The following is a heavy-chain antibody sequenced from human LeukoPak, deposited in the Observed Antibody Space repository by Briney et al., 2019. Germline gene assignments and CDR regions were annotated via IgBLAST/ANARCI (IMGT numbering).Heavy chain of an antibody. J-gene: IGHJ4*02. CDR1: GYSFTSYW. V-gene: IGHV5-10-1*01. CDR3: ARRVGSGWYLFDY. D-gene: IGHD6-13*01. CDR2: IDPSDSYT. Sequence: HGESLKISCKGSGYSFTSYWISWVRQMPGKGLEWMGRIDPSDSYTNYSPSFQGHVTISADKSISTAYLQWSSLKASDTAMYYCARRVGSGWYLFDYWGRGTLVTVSS.